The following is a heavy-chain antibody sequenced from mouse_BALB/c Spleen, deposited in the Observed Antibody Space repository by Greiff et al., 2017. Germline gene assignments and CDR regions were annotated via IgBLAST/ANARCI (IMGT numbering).Heavy chain of an antibody. D-gene: IGHD2-10*02. J-gene: IGHJ3*01. CDR2: IWAGGST. Sequence: VMLVESGPGLVAPSQSLSITCTVSGFSLTSYGVHWVRQPPGKGLEWLGVIWAGGSTNYNSALMSRLSISKDNSKSQVFFKMNSLQADDTAIYYCAREGWYGNLAWFAYWGQGTLVTVSA. CDR3: AREGWYGNLAWFAY. V-gene: IGHV2-9*02. CDR1: GFSLTSYG.